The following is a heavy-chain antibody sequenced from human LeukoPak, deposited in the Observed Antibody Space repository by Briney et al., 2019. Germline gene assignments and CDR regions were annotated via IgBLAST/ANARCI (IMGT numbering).Heavy chain of an antibody. CDR1: GYAFTSYA. CDR2: INAGNGNT. CDR3: AGGGDYGGNSPHY. J-gene: IGHJ4*02. Sequence: ASVKVSCKASGYAFTSYAKHWVRQAPGQRLEWMGWINAGNGNTKYSQKFQGRVTITRDTSASTAYMELSSLRSEDTAVYYCAGGGDYGGNSPHYWGQGTLVTVSS. V-gene: IGHV1-3*01. D-gene: IGHD4-23*01.